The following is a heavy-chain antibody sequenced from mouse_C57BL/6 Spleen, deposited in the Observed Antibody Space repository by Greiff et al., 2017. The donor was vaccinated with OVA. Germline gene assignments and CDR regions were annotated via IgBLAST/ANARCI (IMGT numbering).Heavy chain of an antibody. CDR1: GYAFSSYW. V-gene: IGHV1-80*01. Sequence: VQLQQSGAELVKPGASVKISCKASGYAFSSYWMNWVKQRPGKGLEWIGQIYPGDGDTNYNGKFKGKATLTADKSSSAAYMQLSSLTSEDSAVYFCARETRYGNYPYYIDYWGQGTTLTVSS. CDR3: ARETRYGNYPYYIDY. J-gene: IGHJ2*01. CDR2: IYPGDGDT. D-gene: IGHD2-10*02.